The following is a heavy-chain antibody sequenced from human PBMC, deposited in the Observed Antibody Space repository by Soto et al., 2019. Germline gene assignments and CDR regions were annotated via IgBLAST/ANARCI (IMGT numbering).Heavy chain of an antibody. CDR3: ARSVFP. Sequence: TSETLSLTCTVSGDSISTDCWSWIRQHPGKGLEWIGYIYYSGSSYYNPSLKSRVTISVDTSKNQFSLKLTSVTAADTAVYYCARSVFPWGQGTLVTVSS. CDR2: IYYSGSS. V-gene: IGHV4-59*06. CDR1: GDSISTDC. J-gene: IGHJ5*02.